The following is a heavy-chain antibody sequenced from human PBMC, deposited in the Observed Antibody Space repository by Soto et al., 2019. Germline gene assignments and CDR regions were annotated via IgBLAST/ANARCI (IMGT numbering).Heavy chain of an antibody. D-gene: IGHD6-19*01. CDR3: ARSTEQWLVRVGCDY. Sequence: QVQLVESRGGVVQPGTSLRLSCAASGFPFSNYALHWVRQAPGKGLEWVASISHDGSNKYHADSVKGRFTISRDSSKSTLYLEMNSLRAEDTAVYYCARSTEQWLVRVGCDYWGQGSLVTVSS. CDR2: ISHDGSNK. V-gene: IGHV3-30-3*01. CDR1: GFPFSNYA. J-gene: IGHJ4*02.